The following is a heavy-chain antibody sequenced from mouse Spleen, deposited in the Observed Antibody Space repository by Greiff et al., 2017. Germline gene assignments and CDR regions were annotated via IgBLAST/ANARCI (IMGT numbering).Heavy chain of an antibody. CDR3: ARWGTGRAWFAY. V-gene: IGHV1-42*01. J-gene: IGHJ3*01. CDR2: INPSTGGT. CDR1: GYSFTGYY. Sequence: EVKLQESGPELVKPGASVKISCKASGYSFTGYYMNWVKQSPEKSLEWIGEINPSTGGTTYNQKFKAKATLTVDKSSSTAYMQLKSLTSEDSAVYYCARWGTGRAWFAYWGQGTLVTVSA. D-gene: IGHD4-1*01.